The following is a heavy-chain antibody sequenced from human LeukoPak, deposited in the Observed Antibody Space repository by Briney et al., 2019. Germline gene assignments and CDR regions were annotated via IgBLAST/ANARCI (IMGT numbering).Heavy chain of an antibody. CDR3: ARGNRYYYDSSGYFPTTKFDY. D-gene: IGHD3-22*01. J-gene: IGHJ4*02. V-gene: IGHV6-1*01. CDR2: TFYSSKWYS. CDR1: GDSVSSNSAT. Sequence: SQTLSLTCAISGDSVSSNSATWTWIRQSPSRDLERQGRTFYSSKWYSDYALSVKSRITINPDTSKNQFSLQLNSVTPEDTAVYYCARGNRYYYDSSGYFPTTKFDYWGQGTLVTVSS.